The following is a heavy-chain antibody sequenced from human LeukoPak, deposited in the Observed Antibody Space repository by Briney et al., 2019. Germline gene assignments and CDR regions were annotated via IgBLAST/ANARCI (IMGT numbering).Heavy chain of an antibody. V-gene: IGHV1-24*01. D-gene: IGHD3-16*01. CDR2: FDFEEGET. CDR1: GDTLTEVS. Sequence: ASVKVSCKVSGDTLTEVSMHWVRPAPGKGLEWMGGFDFEEGETISAQKFQGRGTMTEDTSTDTAYMERRSLISEDTAVFYRAREGGEWGQGTLVTVSS. J-gene: IGHJ4*02. CDR3: AREGGE.